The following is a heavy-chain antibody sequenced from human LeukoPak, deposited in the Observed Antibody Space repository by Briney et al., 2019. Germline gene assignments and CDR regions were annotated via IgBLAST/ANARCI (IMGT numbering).Heavy chain of an antibody. CDR1: GYTLTELS. CDR2: IIPIFGTA. CDR3: ARDGYCSGGSCSVSWFDP. J-gene: IGHJ5*02. V-gene: IGHV1-69*13. D-gene: IGHD2-15*01. Sequence: GASVKVSCKVSGYTLTELSMHWVRQAPGQGLEWMGGIIPIFGTANYAQKFQGRVTITADESTSTAFMELSSLRSEDTAVYYCARDGYCSGGSCSVSWFDPWGQGTLVTVSS.